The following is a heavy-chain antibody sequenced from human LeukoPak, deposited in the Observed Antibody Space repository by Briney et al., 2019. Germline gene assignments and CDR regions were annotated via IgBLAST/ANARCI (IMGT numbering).Heavy chain of an antibody. Sequence: ASVKVSCKASGYTFTSYGISWVRQASGQGLEWMGWISAYNGNTNYAQKLQGRVTMTTDTSTSTAYMELRSLRSDDTAVYYCARVPDHYCSSTSCYMMPFDYWGQGTLVTVSS. D-gene: IGHD2-2*02. V-gene: IGHV1-18*01. J-gene: IGHJ4*02. CDR2: ISAYNGNT. CDR1: GYTFTSYG. CDR3: ARVPDHYCSSTSCYMMPFDY.